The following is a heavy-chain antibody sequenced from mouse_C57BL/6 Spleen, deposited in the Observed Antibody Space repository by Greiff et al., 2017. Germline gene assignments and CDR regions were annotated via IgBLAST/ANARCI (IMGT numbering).Heavy chain of an antibody. V-gene: IGHV5-17*01. CDR2: ISSGSSTI. CDR3: ARNWAYAMDY. D-gene: IGHD4-1*01. J-gene: IGHJ4*01. Sequence: EVNLVESGGGLVKPGGSLKLSCAASGFTFSDYGMHWVRQAPEKGLEWVAYISSGSSTIYYADTVKGRFTISRDNAKNTLFLQMTSLRSEDTAMYYCARNWAYAMDYWGQGTSVTVSS. CDR1: GFTFSDYG.